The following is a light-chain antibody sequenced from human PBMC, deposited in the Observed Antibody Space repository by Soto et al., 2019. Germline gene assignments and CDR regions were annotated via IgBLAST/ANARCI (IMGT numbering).Light chain of an antibody. V-gene: IGKV3-15*01. J-gene: IGKJ1*01. CDR2: DAS. Sequence: EIVMTQSPATLSVSPGERATLSCRASQSVAGNLAWYQQKPGQAPRLLIYDASTRATGIPARLSGSGSGTEFTVTISSVQSEDFAVYYCQQYTNWHWTFGQGTKVEIK. CDR1: QSVAGN. CDR3: QQYTNWHWT.